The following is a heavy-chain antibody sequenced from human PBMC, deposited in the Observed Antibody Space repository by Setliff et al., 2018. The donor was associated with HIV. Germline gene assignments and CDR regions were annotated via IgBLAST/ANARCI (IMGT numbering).Heavy chain of an antibody. Sequence: ASVKVSCKTSGYTFTAYYIYWVRPAPGHGLELMGRIHPNTGSANYLQEFQGRVTITRDTSMSSVYFAWTGLTSDDTAVYYCAKRGYSDSLYAFDVWGKGTMV. CDR1: GYTFTAYY. CDR3: AKRGYSDSLYAFDV. J-gene: IGHJ3*01. D-gene: IGHD1-26*01. V-gene: IGHV1-2*06. CDR2: IHPNTGSA.